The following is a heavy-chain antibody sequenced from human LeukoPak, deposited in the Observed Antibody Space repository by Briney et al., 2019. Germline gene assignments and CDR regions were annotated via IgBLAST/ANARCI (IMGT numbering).Heavy chain of an antibody. CDR1: GYTFTGYY. CDR2: IYPNSVAT. J-gene: IGHJ4*02. V-gene: IGHV1-2*02. CDR3: GTLLSNGPFDY. Sequence: ASVKVSCKASGYTFTGYYMHWVRQAPGQGLEWMGWIYPNSVATKYAQKFQGRVTRTRDTSISTAYMELSGLRSDDTAVYYCGTLLSNGPFDYWGQGSLVTVS.